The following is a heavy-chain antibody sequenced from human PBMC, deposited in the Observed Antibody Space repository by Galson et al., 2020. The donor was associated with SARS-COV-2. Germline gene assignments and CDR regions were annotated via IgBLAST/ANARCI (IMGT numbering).Heavy chain of an antibody. J-gene: IGHJ4*02. V-gene: IGHV3-30*04. CDR1: GFTFSSSA. CDR2: ISYDGTTR. CDR3: ARETDDHSSSWHDY. D-gene: IGHD3-22*01. Sequence: QLGESLKISCAASGFTFSSSAMHWVRQAPGKGLEWVAIISYDGTTRYNSDSVKGRFTISRDISKNTLYLQMNRLRPEDTGVYYCARETDDHSSSWHDYWGQGTLVTVSP.